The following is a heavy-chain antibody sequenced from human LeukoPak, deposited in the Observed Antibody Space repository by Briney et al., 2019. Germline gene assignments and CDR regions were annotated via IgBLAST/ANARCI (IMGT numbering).Heavy chain of an antibody. Sequence: GGSLRLSCAASGFIFSSDEMTWVRQAPWKGLESVSFISSSADTILYADSVKGQFTISRDNGKNALYLQMNSLRAEDTAVYYSTKERGSYWGQGTLVTVSS. CDR3: TKERGSY. V-gene: IGHV3-48*03. CDR2: ISSSADTI. J-gene: IGHJ4*02. CDR1: GFIFSSDE.